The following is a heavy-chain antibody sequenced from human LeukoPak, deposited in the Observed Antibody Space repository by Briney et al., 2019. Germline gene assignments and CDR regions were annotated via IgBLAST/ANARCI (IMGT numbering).Heavy chain of an antibody. Sequence: ASVKVSCKASGYTFTSYYMHWVRQAPGQGLEWMGIINPSGGSTSYAQKFQGRVTMTRDMSTSTDYMELSSLRAEDTAVYHCAKSEMYCNGGICYPYYYMDVWGKGTTVTVSS. V-gene: IGHV1-46*01. J-gene: IGHJ6*03. CDR3: AKSEMYCNGGICYPYYYMDV. CDR2: INPSGGST. D-gene: IGHD2-15*01. CDR1: GYTFTSYY.